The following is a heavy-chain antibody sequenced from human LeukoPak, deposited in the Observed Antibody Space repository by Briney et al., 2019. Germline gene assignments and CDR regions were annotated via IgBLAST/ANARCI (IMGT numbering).Heavy chain of an antibody. Sequence: ASLKVSCKASGYTFTRYYIHWVRQAPGQGLEWMGIINPAGGSTNYAQTLQGSRLTLTEDTSTSTVYMELSSLRSEDTAVYYCARGRGVHDSHTYDYFDYWGQGSLVTVSS. D-gene: IGHD3-22*01. V-gene: IGHV1-46*01. J-gene: IGHJ4*02. CDR1: GYTFTRYY. CDR2: INPAGGST. CDR3: ARGRGVHDSHTYDYFDY.